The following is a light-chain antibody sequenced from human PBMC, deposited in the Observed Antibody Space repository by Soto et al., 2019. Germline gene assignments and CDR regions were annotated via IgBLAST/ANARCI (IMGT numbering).Light chain of an antibody. CDR3: SSYTSSGTLI. CDR2: DVS. CDR1: SSDIGDYNY. J-gene: IGLJ1*01. Sequence: QSVLTQPASLSGSPGQSITISYVGTSSDIGDYNYVSWYQQHPGKVPKVIIYDVSNRPSGVSYRFSGTKSGNTASLTVSRLQAEDEADYYCSSYTSSGTLIFGTGTKVTVL. V-gene: IGLV2-14*01.